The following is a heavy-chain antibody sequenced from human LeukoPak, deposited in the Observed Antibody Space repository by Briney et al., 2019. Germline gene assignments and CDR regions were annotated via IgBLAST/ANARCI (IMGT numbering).Heavy chain of an antibody. J-gene: IGHJ4*02. Sequence: QTGGSLRLSCAASGFTFSRYAMTWVRQAPGKGLEWVSSIGPSNGTTYYAESVKGRFTISRDNSENTLYLQLNSLRADDTAIYYCVKRSTCGWFYFDYWGQGTLVTVSS. V-gene: IGHV3-23*01. D-gene: IGHD6-19*01. CDR1: GFTFSRYA. CDR2: IGPSNGTT. CDR3: VKRSTCGWFYFDY.